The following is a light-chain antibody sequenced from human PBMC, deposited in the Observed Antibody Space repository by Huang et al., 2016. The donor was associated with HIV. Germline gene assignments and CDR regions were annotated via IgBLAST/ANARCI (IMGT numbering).Light chain of an antibody. J-gene: IGKJ5*01. V-gene: IGKV1-NL1*01. CDR3: QQYFNPLPIT. CDR1: QDITNS. Sequence: DIQMTQSPSSLSASVGDRVTITCRASQDITNSLAWYQKKPGKAPNRLLYAASRLESGVPSRFRGSGSETIYTLTIDSLQPEDSAVYFCQQYFNPLPITFGQGTRLDIK. CDR2: AAS.